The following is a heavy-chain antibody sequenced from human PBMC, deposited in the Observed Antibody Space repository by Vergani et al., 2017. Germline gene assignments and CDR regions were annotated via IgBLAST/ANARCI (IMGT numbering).Heavy chain of an antibody. CDR2: ISSSGSTI. CDR3: ARDMFEYSSSPDHYWYFDL. Sequence: QVQLVESGGGLVKPGGSLRLSCAASGFTFSDYYMSWIRQPPGKGLEWVSYISSSGSTIYYADSVKGRFTISRDNAKNSLYLQMNSLRAEDTAVYYCARDMFEYSSSPDHYWYFDLWGRGTLVTVSS. CDR1: GFTFSDYY. V-gene: IGHV3-11*01. D-gene: IGHD6-6*01. J-gene: IGHJ2*01.